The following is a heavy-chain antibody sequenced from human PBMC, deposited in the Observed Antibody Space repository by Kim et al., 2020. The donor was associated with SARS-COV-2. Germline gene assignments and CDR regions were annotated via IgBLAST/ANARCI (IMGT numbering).Heavy chain of an antibody. V-gene: IGHV3-33*06. CDR1: GFTFSSYA. J-gene: IGHJ6*02. CDR3: AKDFEYYYYGMDV. CDR2: IWYDGSNK. Sequence: GGSLRLSCAASGFTFSSYAMHWVRQAPGKGLEWVAVIWYDGSNKYYADSVKGRFTISRDNSKNTLYLQMNSLRAEDTAVYYCAKDFEYYYYGMDVWGQGTTVTVSS.